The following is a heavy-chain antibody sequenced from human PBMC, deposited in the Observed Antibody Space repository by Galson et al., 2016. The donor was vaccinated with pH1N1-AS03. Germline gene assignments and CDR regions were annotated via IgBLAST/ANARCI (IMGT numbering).Heavy chain of an antibody. Sequence: SLRLSCAASGFPFRRHVMSWVRQAPGKGLEWVSTITSSGANTYYADSVKGRFAISRDNSRNTLYLQRNSLRAEGTAVYYCATGWLLSEAWFDPGGQGTLVTVS. CDR1: GFPFRRHV. J-gene: IGHJ5*02. V-gene: IGHV3-23*01. D-gene: IGHD3-3*01. CDR2: ITSSGANT. CDR3: ATGWLLSEAWFDP.